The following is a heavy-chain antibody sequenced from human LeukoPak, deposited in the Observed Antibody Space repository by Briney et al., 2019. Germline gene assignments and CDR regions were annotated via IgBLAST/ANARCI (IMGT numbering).Heavy chain of an antibody. CDR3: ARGYLAVAGTVNKAGDYYYYMDV. Sequence: SETLSLTCTVSGGSISSGSYYWSWIRQPAGKGLEWIGRIYTSGSTNYNPSLKSRVTISVDTSKNQFSLKLSSVTAADTAVYYCARGYLAVAGTVNKAGDYYYYMDVWGKGTTVTISS. CDR1: GGSISSGSYY. D-gene: IGHD6-19*01. CDR2: IYTSGST. V-gene: IGHV4-61*02. J-gene: IGHJ6*03.